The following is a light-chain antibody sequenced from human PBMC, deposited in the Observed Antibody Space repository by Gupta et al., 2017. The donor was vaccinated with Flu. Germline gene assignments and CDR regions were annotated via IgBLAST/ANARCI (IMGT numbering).Light chain of an antibody. Sequence: GTLSLSPGERATLSCRASQSVSSSYLAWYQHKPGQAPRLLIYGTSSRATGIPDRFSGSGSGTDFTLTISRREPEDFAVYYWQQDDSSYTFGQGTKLEIK. CDR2: GTS. J-gene: IGKJ2*01. CDR3: QQDDSSYT. CDR1: QSVSSSY. V-gene: IGKV3-20*01.